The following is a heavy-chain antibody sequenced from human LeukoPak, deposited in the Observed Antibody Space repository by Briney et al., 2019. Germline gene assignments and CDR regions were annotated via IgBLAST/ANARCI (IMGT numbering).Heavy chain of an antibody. CDR2: ISPDGSST. Sequence: GGSLRLSCAASGFAFSSYPMTWVRQAPGKGLVWVSRISPDGSSTSYADSVKGRFTISRDNAENTLYLQMNSLRAEDTAVYYCARDPHYYDSSGYYPHWGQGTLVTVSS. D-gene: IGHD3-22*01. V-gene: IGHV3-74*01. CDR1: GFAFSSYP. CDR3: ARDPHYYDSSGYYPH. J-gene: IGHJ1*01.